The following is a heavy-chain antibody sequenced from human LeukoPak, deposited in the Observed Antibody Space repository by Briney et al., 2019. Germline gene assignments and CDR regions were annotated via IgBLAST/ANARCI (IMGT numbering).Heavy chain of an antibody. J-gene: IGHJ4*02. CDR1: GYTFTDYY. CDR2: INSNSGGT. D-gene: IGHD6-19*01. V-gene: IGHV1-2*02. CDR3: VRSDASGWKDF. Sequence: APVKVSCKASGYTFTDYYMHWVRQAPGQGLEWVGWINSNSGGTNYAQKFQGRVTMTRDTSISAAYMELSRLTSDDAAVYYCVRSDASGWKDFWGQGTLVTVSS.